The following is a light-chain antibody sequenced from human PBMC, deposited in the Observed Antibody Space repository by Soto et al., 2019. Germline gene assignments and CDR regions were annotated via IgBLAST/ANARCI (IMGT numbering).Light chain of an antibody. V-gene: IGKV3-15*01. Sequence: IVMTQSPDTLSVSPGERATLSCRASQSVGSNLAWYQQKPGQAPRLLIYGASTRATAIPARFSGGGSGTEFTLTISSLQSEDFAVYYCQQYKNGWAFGQGTKVDIK. J-gene: IGKJ1*01. CDR1: QSVGSN. CDR2: GAS. CDR3: QQYKNGWA.